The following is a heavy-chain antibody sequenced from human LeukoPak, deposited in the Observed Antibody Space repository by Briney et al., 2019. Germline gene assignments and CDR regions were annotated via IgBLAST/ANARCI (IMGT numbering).Heavy chain of an antibody. V-gene: IGHV4-31*03. J-gene: IGHJ4*02. CDR3: ARVDSGAYRGFDY. CDR2: IYYSGST. Sequence: SQTLSLTCTVSGGSISSGGNYCSWIRQHPGKCLEWIGYIYYSGSTNYNPSLKSRVTISVDTSKNQFSLKLSSVTAADTAVYYCARVDSGAYRGFDYWGQGTLVTVSS. CDR1: GGSISSGGNY. D-gene: IGHD3-22*01.